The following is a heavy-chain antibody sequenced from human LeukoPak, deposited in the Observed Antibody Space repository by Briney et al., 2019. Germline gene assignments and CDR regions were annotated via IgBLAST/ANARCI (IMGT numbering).Heavy chain of an antibody. CDR1: GISVNTTYF. CDR3: ARQILTSSGWYRVRFDP. V-gene: IGHV4-38-2*01. CDR2: IYHTGTT. J-gene: IGHJ5*02. D-gene: IGHD6-19*01. Sequence: SETLSLTCSVSGISVNTTYFWGWIRQAPGKGLEWIGSIYHTGTTDYNPSLKSRVTISVDTSKNQFSLKLSSVTAADTAVYYCARQILTSSGWYRVRFDPWGQGTLVTVSS.